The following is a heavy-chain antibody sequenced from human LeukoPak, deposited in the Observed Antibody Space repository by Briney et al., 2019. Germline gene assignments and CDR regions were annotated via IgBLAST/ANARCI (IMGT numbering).Heavy chain of an antibody. CDR3: ARDRGYYYDSSGSTFDY. Sequence: GGSLRLSCAASGFTFDDYGMSWVRQAPGKGLEWVSGINWNGGSTGYADSVKGRFTISRDNAKNSLYLQMNSLRAEDTAVYYCARDRGYYYDSSGSTFDYWGQGTLVTVSS. V-gene: IGHV3-20*04. D-gene: IGHD3-22*01. CDR1: GFTFDDYG. CDR2: INWNGGST. J-gene: IGHJ4*02.